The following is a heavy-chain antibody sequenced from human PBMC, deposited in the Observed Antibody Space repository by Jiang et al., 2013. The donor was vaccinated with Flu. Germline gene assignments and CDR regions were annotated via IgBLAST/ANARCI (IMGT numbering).Heavy chain of an antibody. CDR2: INHSGST. V-gene: IGHV4-34*01. J-gene: IGHJ1*01. CDR3: AMIRLAAGSPFQH. CDR1: GDSFSHSY. Sequence: LLKPSETLSLTCTVSGDSFSHSYWGWIRQPPGKGLEWIGEINHSGSTNYNPSLKSRVTISVDTSKNQFSLKLSSVTAADTAVYYCAMIRLAAGSPFQHWGQGTLVTVSS. D-gene: IGHD6-19*01.